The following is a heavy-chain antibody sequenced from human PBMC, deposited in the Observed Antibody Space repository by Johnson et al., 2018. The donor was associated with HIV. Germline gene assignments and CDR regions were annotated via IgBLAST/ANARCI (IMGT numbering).Heavy chain of an antibody. D-gene: IGHD5-18*01. J-gene: IGHJ3*02. CDR2: ISYDGSNK. CDR1: GFTFSSYG. Sequence: QVQLVESGGGVVQPGGSLRLSCAASGFTFSSYGMHWVRQAPGKGLEWVAVISYDGSNKYYADSVKGRFTISRDNSKNTLYLQMNSLRAEDTAVYYCAKDRDSYGYGGAFDIWGQGTMVTVSS. V-gene: IGHV3-30*18. CDR3: AKDRDSYGYGGAFDI.